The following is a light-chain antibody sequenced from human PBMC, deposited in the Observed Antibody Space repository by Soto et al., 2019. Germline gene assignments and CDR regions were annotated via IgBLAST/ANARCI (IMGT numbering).Light chain of an antibody. Sequence: QSVLTQPASVSGSPGQSITISCTGASSAVGSYRLVSWYQCHPGKVPKLIIYEGNKRPSGVSNRFSGSEPGNTASLTISGLKAEDEADYYCCASAPRTRVVLGPGAKVTV. CDR2: EGN. CDR1: SSAVGSYRL. CDR3: CASAPRTRVV. J-gene: IGLJ1*01. V-gene: IGLV2-23*01.